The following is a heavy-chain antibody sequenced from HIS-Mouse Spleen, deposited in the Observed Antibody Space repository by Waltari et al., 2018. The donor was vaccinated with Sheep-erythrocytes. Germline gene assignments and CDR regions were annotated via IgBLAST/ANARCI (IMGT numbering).Heavy chain of an antibody. CDR2: ISSSSSYI. CDR1: GFTFSSYS. Sequence: EVQLVESGGGLVKPGGSLRLSCAASGFTFSSYSMNWVRQAPGKGLEWVSSISSSSSYIYYADSVKGRFTHSRSQGKNFLCLEMDRLGGEGTAVYYCARVASGATFDYWGQGTLVTVSS. V-gene: IGHV3-21*01. J-gene: IGHJ4*02. CDR3: ARVASGATFDY. D-gene: IGHD1-26*01.